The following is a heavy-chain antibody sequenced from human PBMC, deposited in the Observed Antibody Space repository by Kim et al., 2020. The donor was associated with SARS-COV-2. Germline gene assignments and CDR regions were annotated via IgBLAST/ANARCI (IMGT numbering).Heavy chain of an antibody. CDR2: ISYDGSNK. J-gene: IGHJ6*01. V-gene: IGHV3-30*04. Sequence: GGSLRLSCAASGFTFSSYAMHWVRQAPGKGLEWVAVISYDGSNKYYADFVKRRFTISRENSKNTLYLQMNSLRAENTVVYYCGRAMEGWWRVADYY. CDR1: GFTFSSYA. D-gene: IGHD2-15*01. CDR3: GRAMEGWWRVADYY.